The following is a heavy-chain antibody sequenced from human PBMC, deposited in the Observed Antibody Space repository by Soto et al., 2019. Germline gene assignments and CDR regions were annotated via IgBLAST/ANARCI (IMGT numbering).Heavy chain of an antibody. V-gene: IGHV4-39*01. CDR1: GGSISSSSYY. J-gene: IGHJ5*02. Sequence: SETLSLTCTVSGGSISSSSYYWGWIRQPPGKGLEWIGSIYYSGSTYYNPSLKSRVTISVDTSKNQFSLKLSSVTAADTAVYYCARLVDCSSTSRHTLNWFDPWGQGTLVTVSS. D-gene: IGHD2-2*01. CDR2: IYYSGST. CDR3: ARLVDCSSTSRHTLNWFDP.